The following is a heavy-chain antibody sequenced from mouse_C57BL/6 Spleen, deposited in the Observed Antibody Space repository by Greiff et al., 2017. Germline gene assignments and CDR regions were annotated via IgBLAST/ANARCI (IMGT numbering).Heavy chain of an antibody. CDR1: GYTFTSYW. CDR3: ARADDYGNPDY. CDR2: INPSSGYT. Sequence: VQLQQSGAELAKPGASVKLSCKASGYTFTSYWMHWVKQRPGQGLEWIGDINPSSGYTKSNQKFKDKATLTSDKSSSTAYMQLSSLTYEDSAVYCCARADDYGNPDYWGQGTTLTVSS. V-gene: IGHV1-7*01. D-gene: IGHD2-1*01. J-gene: IGHJ2*01.